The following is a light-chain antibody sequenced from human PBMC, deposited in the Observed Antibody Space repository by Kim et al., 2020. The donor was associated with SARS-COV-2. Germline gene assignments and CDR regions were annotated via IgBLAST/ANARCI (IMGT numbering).Light chain of an antibody. CDR2: QDN. V-gene: IGLV3-1*01. CDR1: KLGDKY. CDR3: QAWDRSTAV. J-gene: IGLJ2*01. Sequence: SVSPGQTASITCSGDKLGDKYAFWYQQKPGQSTVLVIYQDNKRPSGIPERYSGSNSANTATLTISGTQAMDEAEYYCQAWDRSTAVFGGGTKVTVL.